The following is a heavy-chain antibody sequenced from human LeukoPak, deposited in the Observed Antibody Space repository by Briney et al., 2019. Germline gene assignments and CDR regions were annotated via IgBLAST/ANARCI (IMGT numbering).Heavy chain of an antibody. CDR1: GGSISSYY. CDR2: IYTSGST. V-gene: IGHV4-4*07. CDR3: AREDYGDYGTYYYYYYMDV. Sequence: SVTLSLTCTVSGGSISSYYWSWIRQPAGKGLEWIGRIYTSGSTNYNPSLKSRVTMSVDTSKNQFSLKLSSVTAADTAVYYCAREDYGDYGTYYYYYYMDVWGKGTTVTVSS. D-gene: IGHD4-17*01. J-gene: IGHJ6*03.